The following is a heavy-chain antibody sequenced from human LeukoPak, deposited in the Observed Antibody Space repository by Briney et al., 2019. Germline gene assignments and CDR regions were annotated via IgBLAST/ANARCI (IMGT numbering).Heavy chain of an antibody. J-gene: IGHJ4*02. CDR3: AKGRVVHADGLDY. Sequence: GRSLRLSCTASGFTFDTYGMHWVRQAPRQGLEWVAVTSHDGTNTYYADSLRGRFTISRDNSKNTLFLQIHSLRPEDTAVYYCAKGRVVHADGLDYWGQGTLVTVSS. CDR2: TSHDGTNT. V-gene: IGHV3-30*18. CDR1: GFTFDTYG. D-gene: IGHD3-3*01.